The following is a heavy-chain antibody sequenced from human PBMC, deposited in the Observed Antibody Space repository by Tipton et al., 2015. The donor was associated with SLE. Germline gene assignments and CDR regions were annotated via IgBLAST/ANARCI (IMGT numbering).Heavy chain of an antibody. CDR2: IYYTGSP. V-gene: IGHV4-39*07. CDR1: TFSSYW. CDR3: ARPGGFGY. D-gene: IGHD3-16*01. J-gene: IGHJ4*02. Sequence: TFSSYWMSWVRQAPGKGLEWVGSIYYTGSPYYKPSLKSRVTISVDTSKDQFSLKLSSVTAADTAVYYCARPGGFGYWGQGTLVTVSS.